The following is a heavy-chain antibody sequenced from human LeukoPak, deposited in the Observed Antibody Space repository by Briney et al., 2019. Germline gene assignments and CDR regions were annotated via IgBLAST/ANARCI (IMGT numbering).Heavy chain of an antibody. CDR3: ARMGIAAAGTDY. D-gene: IGHD6-13*01. CDR1: GGSISSSSYY. Sequence: SETLSLTYTVSGGSISSSSYYWGWIRQPPGKGLEWIGSIYYSGSTYYNPSLKSRVTISVDTSKNQFSLKLSSVTAADTAVYYCARMGIAAAGTDYWGQGTLVTVSS. J-gene: IGHJ4*02. V-gene: IGHV4-39*01. CDR2: IYYSGST.